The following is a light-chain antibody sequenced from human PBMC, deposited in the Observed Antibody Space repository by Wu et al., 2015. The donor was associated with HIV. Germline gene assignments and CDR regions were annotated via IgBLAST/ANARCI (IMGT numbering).Light chain of an antibody. Sequence: EIVMTQSPATLSLSPGERVTLSCRASQSISDTYLSWYQQKPGQAPRLLMSGASTRATGIPARFSGSGSGTDFTLTISSLEPEDFAVYYCQQRRYWPLYTFGQGTKLEIK. CDR2: GAS. CDR3: QQRRYWPLYT. CDR1: QSISDTY. J-gene: IGKJ2*01. V-gene: IGKV3-7*02.